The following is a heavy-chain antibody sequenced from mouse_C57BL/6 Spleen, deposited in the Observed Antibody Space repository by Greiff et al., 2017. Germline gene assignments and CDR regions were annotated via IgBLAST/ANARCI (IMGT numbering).Heavy chain of an antibody. CDR3: ARGGAQAND. V-gene: IGHV1-69*01. CDR1: GYTFTSYW. J-gene: IGHJ2*01. D-gene: IGHD3-2*02. CDR2: IDPSASYT. Sequence: QVQLQQSGAELVMPGASVKLSCKASGYTFTSYWMHWVKPTPGQGLEWIGEIDPSASYTNYNQKFKGKSTLTVDKSSSTAYMQLSSLTSEDSAVYYCARGGAQANDWGQGTTLTVSS.